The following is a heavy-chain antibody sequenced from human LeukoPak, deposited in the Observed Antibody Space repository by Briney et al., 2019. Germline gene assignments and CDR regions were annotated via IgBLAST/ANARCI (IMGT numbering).Heavy chain of an antibody. J-gene: IGHJ4*02. CDR3: AKGYDFWSGYNPGFDY. Sequence: GGSLRLSCAASGFTFSSYAMSWVRQAPGKGLEWVSAISGSGGSTYYADSVKGRFTISRDNSKNTLYLQMNSLRAEDTAVYYCAKGYDFWSGYNPGFDYRGQGTLVTVSS. D-gene: IGHD3-3*01. CDR1: GFTFSSYA. CDR2: ISGSGGST. V-gene: IGHV3-23*01.